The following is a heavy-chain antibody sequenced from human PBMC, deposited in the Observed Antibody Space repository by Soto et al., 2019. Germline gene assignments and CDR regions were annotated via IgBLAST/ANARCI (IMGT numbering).Heavy chain of an antibody. V-gene: IGHV4-59*01. Sequence: TLSLTCTVSGGSISSYYWSWIRQPPGKGLEWIGYIYYSGSTNYNPSLKSRVTISVDTSKNQFSLKLSSVTAADTAVYYCARVDRVYDSSGYYYFGYFQHWGQGTLVTVSS. CDR1: GGSISSYY. D-gene: IGHD3-22*01. CDR2: IYYSGST. J-gene: IGHJ1*01. CDR3: ARVDRVYDSSGYYYFGYFQH.